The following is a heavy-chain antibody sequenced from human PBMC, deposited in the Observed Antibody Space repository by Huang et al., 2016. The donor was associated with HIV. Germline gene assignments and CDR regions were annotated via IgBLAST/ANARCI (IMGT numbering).Heavy chain of an antibody. CDR1: TFTFGAYW. CDR2: SKEDESEK. CDR3: ATKTAGMDI. V-gene: IGHV3-7*01. D-gene: IGHD6-13*01. J-gene: IGHJ6*02. Sequence: VESGGRSVQPGGSIKLSCVGSTFTFGAYWLSWVRQSPGRGVEWGANSKEDESEKYDVDSVKSRFNNSRDNARKVLFLEMDDLRVEDTAIYFCATKTAGMDIWGQGTTVTVSS.